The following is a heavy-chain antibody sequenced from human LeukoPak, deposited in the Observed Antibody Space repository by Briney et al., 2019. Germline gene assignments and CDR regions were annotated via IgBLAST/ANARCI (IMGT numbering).Heavy chain of an antibody. Sequence: GGSLRLSCAASGFTFSSYAMHWVRQAPGKGQEWVAVISYDGSNKYYADSVKGRFTISRDNSKNTLCLQMNSLRAEDTAVYYCARDQGYSGYDPEFDYWGQGTLVTVSS. CDR3: ARDQGYSGYDPEFDY. J-gene: IGHJ4*02. CDR2: ISYDGSNK. V-gene: IGHV3-30-3*01. CDR1: GFTFSSYA. D-gene: IGHD5-12*01.